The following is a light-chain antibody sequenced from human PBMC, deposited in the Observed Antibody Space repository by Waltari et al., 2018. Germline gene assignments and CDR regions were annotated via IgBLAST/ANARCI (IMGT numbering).Light chain of an antibody. V-gene: IGKV4-1*01. CDR3: QQYYTSPPT. CDR2: WAS. Sequence: DIVMTQSPDSLAVSLGDRATINCKSSHTDFSSSNIKNLVAWYQQKPGQPPKLLIYWASVRESVVPHRFSGTGSETEFTLSISSLQPEDVAVYFCQQYYTSPPTFGQGTKLEIE. J-gene: IGKJ2*01. CDR1: HTDFSSSNIKNL.